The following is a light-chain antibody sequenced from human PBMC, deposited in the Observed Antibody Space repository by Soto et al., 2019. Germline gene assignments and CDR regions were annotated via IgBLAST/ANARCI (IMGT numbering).Light chain of an antibody. Sequence: DIQMTQSPSTLSASVGDRVTITCRASQRISSWLAWYQQKPGKAPKLLIYKASSLEGRIPSRFSGSGSETEFTLTISSLQPEDFATYYCQQYNSYQYTFGQGTKLEIK. V-gene: IGKV1-5*03. CDR1: QRISSW. CDR2: KAS. J-gene: IGKJ2*01. CDR3: QQYNSYQYT.